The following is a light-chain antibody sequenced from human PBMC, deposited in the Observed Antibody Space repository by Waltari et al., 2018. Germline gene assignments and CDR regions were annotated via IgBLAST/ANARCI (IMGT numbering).Light chain of an antibody. CDR1: QSLVHSDGKTY. CDR2: RVS. V-gene: IGKV2-30*02. Sequence: DVVMIQSPLSLPVTLGQPASISCRYSQSLVHSDGKTYLNWFQQRPGQSPRRLIYRVSNRDPGVPDRFSGSGSGSDFTLKISRVEAEDVGVYYWMQGMHCAWTFGQGIRVESK. J-gene: IGKJ1*01. CDR3: MQGMHCAWT.